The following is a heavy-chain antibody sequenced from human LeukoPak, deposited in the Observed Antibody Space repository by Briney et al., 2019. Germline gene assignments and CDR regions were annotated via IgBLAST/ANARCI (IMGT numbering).Heavy chain of an antibody. CDR2: IVGRGSST. CDR1: GFIFGNYA. V-gene: IGHV3-23*01. CDR3: AKWGDYDILTGYYDSDY. Sequence: AGGSLRLSCAASGFIFGNYAMSWVRQAPGKGLEWVSAIVGRGSSTYYADSVKGRFTISRDNSKNTLYLQLNRLRAEDTAVYYCAKWGDYDILTGYYDSDYWGQGTLVTVSS. D-gene: IGHD3-9*01. J-gene: IGHJ4*02.